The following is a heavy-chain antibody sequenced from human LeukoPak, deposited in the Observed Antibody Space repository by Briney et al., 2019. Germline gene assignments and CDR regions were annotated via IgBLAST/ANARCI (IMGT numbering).Heavy chain of an antibody. D-gene: IGHD5-12*01. Sequence: ASVKVSCKVSGCTLTELSMHWVRQAPGKGLEWMGGFDPEDGETVYAQKFQGRVTMTEDTSTDTAYMELSSLRSEDTAVYYCATGFGIVATTGFDYWGQGALVTVSS. J-gene: IGHJ4*02. V-gene: IGHV1-24*01. CDR3: ATGFGIVATTGFDY. CDR1: GCTLTELS. CDR2: FDPEDGET.